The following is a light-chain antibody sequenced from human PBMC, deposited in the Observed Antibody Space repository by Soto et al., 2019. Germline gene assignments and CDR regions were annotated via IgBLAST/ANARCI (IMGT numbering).Light chain of an antibody. CDR2: GAS. Sequence: ESVLTQSPGTLSLSPGERATLSCRASQSVSSSYLAWYQQKPGQAPRLLIYGASSRATGIPDRFSGSGSGTDFTLTISRLEPEDFAVYYCQQYGSSREITFGQGTRLEIK. CDR3: QQYGSSREIT. V-gene: IGKV3-20*01. CDR1: QSVSSSY. J-gene: IGKJ5*01.